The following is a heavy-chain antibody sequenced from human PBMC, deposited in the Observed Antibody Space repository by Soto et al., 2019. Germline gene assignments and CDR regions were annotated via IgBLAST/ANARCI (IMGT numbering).Heavy chain of an antibody. Sequence: PGGSLRLSCAASGFTFDDYAMHWVRQVPGKGLEWVSGISWNSGSIGYADSVKGRFTISRDNAKNSLYLQMNSLRAEDTALYYCATDMGSGVSSGFRGDYWGQGTLVTVYS. D-gene: IGHD6-6*01. CDR2: ISWNSGSI. CDR3: ATDMGSGVSSGFRGDY. CDR1: GFTFDDYA. V-gene: IGHV3-9*01. J-gene: IGHJ4*02.